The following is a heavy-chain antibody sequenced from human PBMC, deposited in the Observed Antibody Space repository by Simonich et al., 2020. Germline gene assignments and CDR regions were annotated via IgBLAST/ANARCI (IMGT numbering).Heavy chain of an antibody. CDR3: ARVGYSNYYYYGMDV. D-gene: IGHD6-13*01. J-gene: IGHJ6*02. CDR1: GYSISSGYY. Sequence: QVQLQESGPGLVKPSETLSLTCAVSGYSISSGYYWGWIRQPPGKGLEWIGSIYHTGNTYYNPSLKSRVTISVDTSKNQFSLKLSSVTAADTAVYYGARVGYSNYYYYGMDVWGQGTTVTVSS. CDR2: IYHTGNT. V-gene: IGHV4-38-2*01.